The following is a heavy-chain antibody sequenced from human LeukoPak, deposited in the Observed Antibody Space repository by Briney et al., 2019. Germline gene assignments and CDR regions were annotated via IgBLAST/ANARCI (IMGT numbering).Heavy chain of an antibody. V-gene: IGHV5-51*01. CDR1: GYSFSTYW. CDR2: IYPGDSGT. Sequence: GESLKISCKGSGYSFSTYWIAWVRQMPGKGLEWMGIIYPGDSGTRYSPSFQGQVTISADKSISTAYLQWSSLKASDTAMYYCARGSGSYPPTAFDYWGQGTLLTVSS. D-gene: IGHD1-26*01. CDR3: ARGSGSYPPTAFDY. J-gene: IGHJ4*02.